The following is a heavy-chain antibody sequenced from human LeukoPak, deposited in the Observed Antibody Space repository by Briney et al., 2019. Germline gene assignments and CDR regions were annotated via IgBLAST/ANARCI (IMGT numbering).Heavy chain of an antibody. CDR1: GGSISSSSYY. J-gene: IGHJ3*02. CDR3: ARLGGGSCYHGSCAFDI. Sequence: SETLSLTCTVSGGSISSSSYYWGWIRQPPGKGLEWIGSVYYSGSTYYNPSLKSRVTISVDTSKNQFSLKLSSVTAADTAVYYCARLGGGSCYHGSCAFDIWGQGTMVTVSS. D-gene: IGHD2-15*01. V-gene: IGHV4-39*01. CDR2: VYYSGST.